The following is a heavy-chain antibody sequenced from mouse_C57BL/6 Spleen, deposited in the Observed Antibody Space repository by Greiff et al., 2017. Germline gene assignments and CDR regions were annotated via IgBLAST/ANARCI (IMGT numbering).Heavy chain of an antibody. CDR3: ARKYYGSSPFAY. J-gene: IGHJ3*01. Sequence: QVQLQQSGAELARPGASVKLSCKASGYTFTSYGISWVKQRTGQGLEWIGEIYTRSGNPYYNEKFKGKATLTADKSSSTAYIELRSLTSEDSSVYFCARKYYGSSPFAYWGQGTLVTVSA. D-gene: IGHD1-1*01. V-gene: IGHV1-81*01. CDR1: GYTFTSYG. CDR2: IYTRSGNP.